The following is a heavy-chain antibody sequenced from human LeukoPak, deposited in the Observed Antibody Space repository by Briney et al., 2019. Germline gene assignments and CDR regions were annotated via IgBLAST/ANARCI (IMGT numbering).Heavy chain of an antibody. CDR1: GFTFSDYY. Sequence: GGSLRLSCAASGFTFSDYYMSWIRQAPGKGLEWVSYISSSCSTIYYADSVKGRFTISRDNAKNSLYLQMNSLRAEDTAVYYCARDQPTYYYGSGSFDYWGQGTLVTVSS. D-gene: IGHD3-10*01. J-gene: IGHJ4*02. V-gene: IGHV3-11*01. CDR2: ISSSCSTI. CDR3: ARDQPTYYYGSGSFDY.